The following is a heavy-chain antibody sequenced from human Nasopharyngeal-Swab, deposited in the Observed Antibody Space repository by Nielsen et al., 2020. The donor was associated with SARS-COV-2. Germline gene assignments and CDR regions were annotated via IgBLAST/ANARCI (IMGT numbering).Heavy chain of an antibody. D-gene: IGHD1-1*01. Sequence: GGSLRLSCAASGFTFSTYWMHWVRQVPGKGLVWVSRIHKDGTTTTYADSVKGRFTISRDNAKSTLYLQMNSLRAEDTAVYYCARETSDTGMYYFDSWGQGTLVAVSS. J-gene: IGHJ4*02. CDR1: GFTFSTYW. CDR3: ARETSDTGMYYFDS. V-gene: IGHV3-74*01. CDR2: IHKDGTTT.